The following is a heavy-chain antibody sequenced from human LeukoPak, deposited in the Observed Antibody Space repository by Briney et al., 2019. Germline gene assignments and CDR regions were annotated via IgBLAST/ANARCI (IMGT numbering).Heavy chain of an antibody. Sequence: GASVKVSCKASGGTFSSYAISWVRQAPGQGLEWMGGIIPIFGTANYAQKFQGRVTITADKSTSTAYMELSSLRSEDTAVYYCARDPLSPYYYDSSGPIWGQGTMVTVSS. J-gene: IGHJ3*02. CDR3: ARDPLSPYYYDSSGPI. D-gene: IGHD3-22*01. CDR1: GGTFSSYA. V-gene: IGHV1-69*06. CDR2: IIPIFGTA.